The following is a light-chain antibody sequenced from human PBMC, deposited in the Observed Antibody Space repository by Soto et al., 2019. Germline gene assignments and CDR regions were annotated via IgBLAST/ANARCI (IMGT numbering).Light chain of an antibody. CDR1: QGISSY. Sequence: IRMTQSPSSFSASTGDRVTIPCRARQGISSYLTWYQQKPGKAPKLLSYSASTLQSGVPSRFSGSGAGTEFTLTSSSLQPEDFATYYCQQRNSYPITFGQGTRLEI. CDR2: SAS. CDR3: QQRNSYPIT. J-gene: IGKJ5*01. V-gene: IGKV1-8*01.